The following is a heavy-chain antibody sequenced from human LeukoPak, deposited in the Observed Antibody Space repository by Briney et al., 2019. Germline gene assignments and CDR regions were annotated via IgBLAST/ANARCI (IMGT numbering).Heavy chain of an antibody. CDR2: LSEIGTST. V-gene: IGHV3-21*01. J-gene: IGHJ3*02. Sequence: GGSLRLSCAASGFTFSNYAMSWVRQVPGKGLEWVSSLSEIGTSTYYADSVKGRFTISRDNDKNSLYLQMNSLRAEDTAVYYCASDSGGEREWADAFDIWGQGTMVTVSS. CDR3: ASDSGGEREWADAFDI. CDR1: GFTFSNYA. D-gene: IGHD2-15*01.